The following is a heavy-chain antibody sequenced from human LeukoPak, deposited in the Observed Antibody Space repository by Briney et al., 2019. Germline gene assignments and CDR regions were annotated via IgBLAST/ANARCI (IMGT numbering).Heavy chain of an antibody. D-gene: IGHD2-8*01. Sequence: ASVKVSCKASGYTFTGYYMHWVRQAPGQGLEWMGWINPNSGGTNYAQKFQGRVTMTWDTSISTAYMELSRLRSDDTAMYYCAREMVAAPPYHYGMDVWGQGTTVTVSS. J-gene: IGHJ6*02. CDR3: AREMVAAPPYHYGMDV. V-gene: IGHV1-2*02. CDR2: INPNSGGT. CDR1: GYTFTGYY.